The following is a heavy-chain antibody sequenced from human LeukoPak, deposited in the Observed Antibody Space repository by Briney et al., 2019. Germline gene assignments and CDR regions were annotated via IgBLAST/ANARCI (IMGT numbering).Heavy chain of an antibody. Sequence: RSSETLSLTCTVSGGSISSSSYYWGWIRQPPGKGLEWIGSIYYSGSTYYNPSLKSRVTISVDTSKNQFSLKLSSVTAADTAVYYCARASIAARNFDYWGQGTLVTVSS. CDR1: GGSISSSSYY. J-gene: IGHJ4*02. V-gene: IGHV4-39*07. CDR3: ARASIAARNFDY. CDR2: IYYSGST. D-gene: IGHD6-6*01.